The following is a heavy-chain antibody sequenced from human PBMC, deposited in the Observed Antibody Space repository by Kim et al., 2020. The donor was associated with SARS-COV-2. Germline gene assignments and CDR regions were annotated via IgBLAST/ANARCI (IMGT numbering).Heavy chain of an antibody. Sequence: ASVKVSCKASGYTFTSYYMHWVRQAPGQGLEWMGIINPSGGSTSYAQKFQGRVTMTRDTSTSTVYMELSSLRSEDTAVYYCARDRVAASYYYGMDVCGQGTTVTVAS. J-gene: IGHJ6*02. V-gene: IGHV1-46*01. D-gene: IGHD2-15*01. CDR2: INPSGGST. CDR1: GYTFTSYY. CDR3: ARDRVAASYYYGMDV.